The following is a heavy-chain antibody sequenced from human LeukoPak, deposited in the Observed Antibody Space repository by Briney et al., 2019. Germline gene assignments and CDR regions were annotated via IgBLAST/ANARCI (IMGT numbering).Heavy chain of an antibody. J-gene: IGHJ4*02. D-gene: IGHD3-10*01. CDR3: ARGYYGSGSYYKLAY. V-gene: IGHV4-34*01. CDR2: INHSGST. CDR1: GGSFSGYY. Sequence: SETLSLTCAVYGGSFSGYYWSWIRQPPGKGLEWIGEINHSGSTNYNPSLKSRVTISVDTSKNQFSLKLSSVTAADTAVYYCARGYYGSGSYYKLAYWGQGTLVTVSS.